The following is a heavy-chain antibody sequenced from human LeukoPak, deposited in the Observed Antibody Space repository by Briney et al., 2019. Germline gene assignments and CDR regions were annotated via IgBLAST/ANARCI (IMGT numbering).Heavy chain of an antibody. J-gene: IGHJ4*02. Sequence: PGGSLRLSCAGSGFTFSNYAVYWVRQAPGKGLENVAGIGSNGESTYYGNSVKGRFTISRDNSENTLFLQMDNLRGEDMAVYYCARGNVVGATRPFDYWGQGTLVTVSS. V-gene: IGHV3-64*01. CDR3: ARGNVVGATRPFDY. D-gene: IGHD1-26*01. CDR2: IGSNGEST. CDR1: GFTFSNYA.